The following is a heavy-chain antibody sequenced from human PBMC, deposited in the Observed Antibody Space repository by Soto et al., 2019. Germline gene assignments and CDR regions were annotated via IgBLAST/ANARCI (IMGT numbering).Heavy chain of an antibody. Sequence: EVQLLESGGGLVQPGESLRLSCAASGFTFSSYAMSWVRXXXXXGLEWVSVISGSDDSTYYADSVKGRFTISRDNXXXXXXXXXXXXXXXXXXXYXXXKXXXSSTFDYWGQGTLVTVSS. CDR3: XKXXXSSTFDY. J-gene: IGHJ4*02. CDR2: ISGSDDST. CDR1: GFTFSSYA. V-gene: IGHV3-23*01.